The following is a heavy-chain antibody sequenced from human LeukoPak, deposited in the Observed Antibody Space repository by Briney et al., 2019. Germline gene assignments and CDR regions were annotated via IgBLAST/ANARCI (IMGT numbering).Heavy chain of an antibody. J-gene: IGHJ4*02. CDR1: GYTFTGYY. CDR2: INPNSGGT. CDR3: ARAPKTYDFWSGYYYCY. V-gene: IGHV1-2*02. D-gene: IGHD3-3*01. Sequence: GASVKVSCKASGYTFTGYYMHWVRPAPGQGLEWMGWINPNSGGTNYAQKFQGRVTMTRDTSISTAYMELSRLRSDDTAVYYCARAPKTYDFWSGYYYCYWGQGTLVTVSS.